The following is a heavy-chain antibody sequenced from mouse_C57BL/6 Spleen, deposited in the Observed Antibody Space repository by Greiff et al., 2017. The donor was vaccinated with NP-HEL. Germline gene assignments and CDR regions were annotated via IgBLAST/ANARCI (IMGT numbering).Heavy chain of an antibody. J-gene: IGHJ2*01. CDR2: IWAGGST. D-gene: IGHD1-3*01. CDR1: GFSLTSYG. V-gene: IGHV2-9*02. Sequence: VHLVESGPGLVAPSQSLSITCTVSGFSLTSYGVHWVRQPPGKCLEWLGVIWAGGSTNYNAALMSRLSISKDNSKSQVFLKMNILQTDDTAMYYSARLEDIWGQGTTLTVSS. CDR3: ARLEDI.